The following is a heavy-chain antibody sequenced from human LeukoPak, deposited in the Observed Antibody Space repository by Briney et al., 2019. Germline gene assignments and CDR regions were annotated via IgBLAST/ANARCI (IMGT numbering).Heavy chain of an antibody. V-gene: IGHV1-2*02. CDR2: INPNSGGT. J-gene: IGHJ5*02. D-gene: IGHD6-13*01. CDR1: GYTFTGYY. Sequence: GASVKVSCKASGYTFTGYYMHWVRQAPGQGLEWMGWINPNSGGTNYAQKFQGRVTMTRDTSISTAYMELSRLRSDDTAVYYCARVSSWYTGRGTWFDPWGQGTLVTVSS. CDR3: ARVSSWYTGRGTWFDP.